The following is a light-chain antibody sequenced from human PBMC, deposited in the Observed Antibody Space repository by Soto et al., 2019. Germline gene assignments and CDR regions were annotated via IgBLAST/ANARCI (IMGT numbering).Light chain of an antibody. CDR2: AAS. Sequence: DIQMTQSPSSLSASVGDRVTITCRASQSINRYLSWYEQKSGKAPKLLIYAASSLQSGVPSRFSRSGSGTDFTPTISSLQPEDFATHYCQQPYTAPFTLAPGTNVDIK. CDR1: QSINRY. J-gene: IGKJ3*01. V-gene: IGKV1-39*01. CDR3: QQPYTAPFT.